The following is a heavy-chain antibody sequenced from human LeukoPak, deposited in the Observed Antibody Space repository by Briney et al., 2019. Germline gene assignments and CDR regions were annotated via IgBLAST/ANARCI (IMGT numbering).Heavy chain of an antibody. CDR2: ISSSSSYM. D-gene: IGHD6-19*01. Sequence: PGGSLRLSCAVSGFTIRIYGMNWVRQAPGKGLEWVSSISSSSSYMNHADSVKGRFTISRDNAKNSLYLQMNSLRAEDTAVYYCARGESSGWYWGYWGQGTLVTVSS. CDR1: GFTIRIYG. CDR3: ARGESSGWYWGY. V-gene: IGHV3-21*01. J-gene: IGHJ4*02.